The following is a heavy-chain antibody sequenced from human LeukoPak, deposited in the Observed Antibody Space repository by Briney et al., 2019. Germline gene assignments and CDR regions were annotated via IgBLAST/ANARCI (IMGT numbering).Heavy chain of an antibody. CDR1: GYTFTGYG. CDR3: ARDRGYCTNAVCPADY. CDR2: ISTYNGNT. J-gene: IGHJ4*02. D-gene: IGHD2-8*01. V-gene: IGHV1-18*01. Sequence: GASVKVSCKTSGYTFTGYGFNWVRQAPGQGLEWMGWISTYNGNTNFAQKLQGRVTMTTDTSTSTACMELRSLRSDDTAVCYCARDRGYCTNAVCPADYWGQGTLVTVSS.